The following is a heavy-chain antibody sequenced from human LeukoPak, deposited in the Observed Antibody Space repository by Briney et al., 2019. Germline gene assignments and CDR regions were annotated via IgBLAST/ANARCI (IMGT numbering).Heavy chain of an antibody. J-gene: IGHJ3*02. Sequence: PSETLSLTCTVSGGSLSSYYWSWIRQPPGKGLEWIGYIYYSGSTNYNPPLKSRVTISVDTSKNQFSLKLSSVTAADTAVYYCARDYYDSSGYDAFDIWGQGTMVTVSS. CDR2: IYYSGST. CDR3: ARDYYDSSGYDAFDI. CDR1: GGSLSSYY. V-gene: IGHV4-59*01. D-gene: IGHD3-22*01.